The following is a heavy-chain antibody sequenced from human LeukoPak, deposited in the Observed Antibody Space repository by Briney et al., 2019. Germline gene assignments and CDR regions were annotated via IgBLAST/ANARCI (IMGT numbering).Heavy chain of an antibody. CDR1: GFTFDDYG. CDR3: ARRKGAENYFDY. Sequence: GGSLRLSCAASGFTFDDYGMSWVRQAPGKGLEWVSGINWNGGSTGYADSVKGRFTISRDNAKNSLYLQMNSLRAEDTALYHCARRKGAENYFDYWGQGTLVTVSS. D-gene: IGHD3-16*01. J-gene: IGHJ4*02. CDR2: INWNGGST. V-gene: IGHV3-20*01.